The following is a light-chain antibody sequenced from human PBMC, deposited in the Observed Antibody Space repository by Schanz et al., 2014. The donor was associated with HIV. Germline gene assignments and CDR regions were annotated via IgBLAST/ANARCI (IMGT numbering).Light chain of an antibody. Sequence: EIVLTQSPVTLSLSPGERATLSCRASQSVSTYLAWYQQKPGQSPRLLIYGASKRATGIPPRFSGSGSGTDFTLTINSLQPDDFATYYCQQYNTKPYTFGQGTKLEIK. V-gene: IGKV3D-15*01. CDR1: QSVSTY. CDR2: GAS. J-gene: IGKJ2*01. CDR3: QQYNTKPYT.